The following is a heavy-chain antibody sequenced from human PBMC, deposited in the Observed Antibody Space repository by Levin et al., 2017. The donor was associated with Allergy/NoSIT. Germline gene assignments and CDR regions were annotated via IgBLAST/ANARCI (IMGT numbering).Heavy chain of an antibody. J-gene: IGHJ4*02. Sequence: HSQTLSLTCTVSGGSITSSSSYWGWIRQPPGKGLEWIGSVYYSGSTYYNPSLKSRVTISVDTSKNQLSLKLSSVTAADTAVFYCAREGSSAYYYDYWGQGTLVTVSS. D-gene: IGHD3-22*01. CDR1: GGSITSSSSY. CDR2: VYYSGST. CDR3: AREGSSAYYYDY. V-gene: IGHV4-39*07.